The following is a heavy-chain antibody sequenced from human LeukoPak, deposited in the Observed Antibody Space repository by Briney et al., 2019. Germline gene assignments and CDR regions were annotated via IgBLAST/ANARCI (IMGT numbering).Heavy chain of an antibody. CDR1: GYTFTSYG. CDR3: ARTTYYYDSSGYLPDY. D-gene: IGHD3-22*01. V-gene: IGHV1-18*01. CDR2: ISAYNGNT. J-gene: IGHJ4*02. Sequence: ASVKVSCKASGYTFTSYGISWVRQAPGQGLEWMGWISAYNGNTNYAQKLQGRVTMTTDTSTSTAYTVLRSLRSDDTAVYYCARTTYYYDSSGYLPDYWGQGTLVTVSS.